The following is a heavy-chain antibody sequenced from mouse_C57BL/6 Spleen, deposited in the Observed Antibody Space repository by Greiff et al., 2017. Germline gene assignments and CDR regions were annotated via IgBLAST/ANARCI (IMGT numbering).Heavy chain of an antibody. CDR1: GFNIKDYY. CDR3: TIYDGTYWYFDV. Sequence: VQLQQSGAELVRPGASVKLSCTASGFNIKDYYMHWVKQRPEQGLEWIGRIDPEDGDTEYAPKFQGKATMTADTSSNTAYLQLSSLTSEDTAVYYCTIYDGTYWYFDVWGTGTTVTVSS. CDR2: IDPEDGDT. V-gene: IGHV14-1*01. J-gene: IGHJ1*03. D-gene: IGHD2-3*01.